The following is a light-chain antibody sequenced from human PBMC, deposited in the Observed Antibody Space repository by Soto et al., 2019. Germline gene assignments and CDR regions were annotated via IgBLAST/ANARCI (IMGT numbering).Light chain of an antibody. CDR2: DAS. CDR1: QGIDNF. V-gene: IGKV1-27*01. Sequence: DIQVTQSPSSLSASVGDRVTLACRASQGIDNFLAWYHQKPGKVPSLLIYDASSLEPGVSSRFTGSRSGTEFTLTISSLQPEDVGTYFCQKYDSAPWAFGQGTKVEIK. J-gene: IGKJ1*01. CDR3: QKYDSAPWA.